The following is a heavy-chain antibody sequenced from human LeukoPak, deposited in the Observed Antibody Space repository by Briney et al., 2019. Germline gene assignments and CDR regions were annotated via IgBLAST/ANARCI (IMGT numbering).Heavy chain of an antibody. CDR1: GGSISSGGYS. J-gene: IGHJ4*02. Sequence: SQTLSLTCAVSGGSISSGGYSWSWIRQPPGKGLEWIGYIYYSGSTNYNPSLKSRVTISVDTSKNQFSLKLSSVTAADTAVYYCAREAPGVGATDYWGQGTLVTVSS. V-gene: IGHV4-61*08. CDR2: IYYSGST. D-gene: IGHD1-26*01. CDR3: AREAPGVGATDY.